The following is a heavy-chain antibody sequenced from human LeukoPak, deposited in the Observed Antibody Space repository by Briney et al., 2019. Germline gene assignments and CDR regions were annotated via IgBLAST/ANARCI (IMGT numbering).Heavy chain of an antibody. Sequence: GGSLRLSCTASGFTFSDYAMSWVRQAPGKGLEWLSVIRGGSSGSIYYVDDVTGRFTVCRDNSNNVVEQQMNNMRGQDTAVHYCAFPPNDYYCYYYMDVGGKGSTVTVSS. CDR3: AFPPNDYYCYYYMDV. J-gene: IGHJ6*03. CDR1: GFTFSDYA. V-gene: IGHV3-23*01. CDR2: IRGGSSGSI.